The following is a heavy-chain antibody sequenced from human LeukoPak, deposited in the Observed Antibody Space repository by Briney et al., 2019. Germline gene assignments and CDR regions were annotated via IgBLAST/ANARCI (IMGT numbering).Heavy chain of an antibody. Sequence: GESLKISCKGSGYSFTSYWIGWVRRMPGKGLGWMGIIYPGDSDTRYSPSFQGQVTISADKSISTAYLQWSSLKASDTAMYYCARTKINNWNDPDAFDIWGQGTMVTVSS. J-gene: IGHJ3*02. CDR1: GYSFTSYW. CDR3: ARTKINNWNDPDAFDI. CDR2: IYPGDSDT. V-gene: IGHV5-51*01. D-gene: IGHD1-20*01.